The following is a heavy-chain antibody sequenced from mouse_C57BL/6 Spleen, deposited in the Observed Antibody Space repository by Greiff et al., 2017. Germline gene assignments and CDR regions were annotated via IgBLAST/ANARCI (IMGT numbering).Heavy chain of an antibody. D-gene: IGHD2-3*01. CDR1: GYTFTSYW. J-gene: IGHJ4*01. V-gene: IGHV1-52*01. CDR3: ARNDGYYYYAMDD. Sequence: QVQLQQPGAELVRPGSSVKLSCKASGYTFTSYWMHWVKQRPIQGLEWIGNIDPSDSETHYNQKFKDKATLTVDKSSSTAYMQLSSLTSEDSAVYYGARNDGYYYYAMDDWGQGTSVTVSS. CDR2: IDPSDSET.